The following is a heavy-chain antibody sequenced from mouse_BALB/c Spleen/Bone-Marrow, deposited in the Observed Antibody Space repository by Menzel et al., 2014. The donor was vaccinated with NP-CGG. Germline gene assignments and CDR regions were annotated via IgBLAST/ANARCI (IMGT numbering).Heavy chain of an antibody. V-gene: IGHV1-54*01. CDR1: GYAFTNYL. D-gene: IGHD2-4*01. Sequence: QVQLQQSGAELVRPGTSVKVSCKASGYAFTNYLIEWVKQRPGQGLEWIGVINPGSGGTNYNEKFKGKATLTADKSSSTAYVQLSSLTSDDSAVYFCARREDYDLDYWGQGTTLAVSS. J-gene: IGHJ2*01. CDR3: ARREDYDLDY. CDR2: INPGSGGT.